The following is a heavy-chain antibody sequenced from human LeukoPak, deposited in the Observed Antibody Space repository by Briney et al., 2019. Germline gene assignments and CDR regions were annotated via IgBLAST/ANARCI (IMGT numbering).Heavy chain of an antibody. CDR2: INWNGGST. D-gene: IGHD3-10*01. Sequence: GGSLRLSCAASGFTFDDYGMSWVRQAPGKGLEWASGINWNGGSTGYADSVKGRFTIFRDTSKNTLSLQMNSLRVEDTAVYYCAREKGRGVISPYYDYWGQGTRVTVSS. J-gene: IGHJ4*02. CDR1: GFTFDDYG. V-gene: IGHV3-20*04. CDR3: AREKGRGVISPYYDY.